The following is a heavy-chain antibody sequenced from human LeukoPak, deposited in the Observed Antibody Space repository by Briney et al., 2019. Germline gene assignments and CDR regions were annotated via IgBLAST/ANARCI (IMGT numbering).Heavy chain of an antibody. CDR3: ARGIGGYSYGPADWFDP. CDR2: INHSGST. CDR1: GGSFSVYY. V-gene: IGHV4-34*01. Sequence: SETLSLTCAVYGGSFSVYYWSCLRQPPGKGLEWIGEINHSGSTNYNPSLKSRVTISVDTSKNQFSLKLSSVTAADTAVYYCARGIGGYSYGPADWFDPWGQGTLVTVSS. D-gene: IGHD5-18*01. J-gene: IGHJ5*02.